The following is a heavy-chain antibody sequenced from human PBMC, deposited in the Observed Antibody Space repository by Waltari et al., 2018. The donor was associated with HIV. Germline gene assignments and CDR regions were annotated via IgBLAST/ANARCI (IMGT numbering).Heavy chain of an antibody. D-gene: IGHD5-18*01. J-gene: IGHJ3*02. Sequence: EVQLVESGGGLIQPGGSLRLSCAASGFTVSSNYISWVRQAPGKGLEWVSVIYSGGSTYYADSVKGRFTISRDNSKNTLYLQMNSLRAEDTAVYYCARHVDTAMGDAFDIWGQGTMVTVSS. CDR2: IYSGGST. V-gene: IGHV3-53*01. CDR1: GFTVSSNY. CDR3: ARHVDTAMGDAFDI.